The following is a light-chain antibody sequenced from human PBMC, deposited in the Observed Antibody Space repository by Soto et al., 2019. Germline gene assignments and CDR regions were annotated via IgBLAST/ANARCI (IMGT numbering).Light chain of an antibody. V-gene: IGLV1-47*02. J-gene: IGLJ1*01. Sequence: QSALTQPPSASGTPGQRVTISCSGSSSNIGSYYVYWYQHLPGTAPRLLIHSNNRRPSGVPDRFSGSKSGTSASLAISGLRSEDEAVYYCAAWDDTLSGPVFGTGTRSPP. CDR2: SNN. CDR1: SSNIGSYY. CDR3: AAWDDTLSGPV.